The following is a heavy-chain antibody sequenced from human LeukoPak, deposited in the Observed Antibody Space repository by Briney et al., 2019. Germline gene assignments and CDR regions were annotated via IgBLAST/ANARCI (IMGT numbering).Heavy chain of an antibody. CDR2: IYYSGST. D-gene: IGHD1-26*01. Sequence: SETLSLTCTVSGGSISSSSYYWGWIRQPPGKGLEWIGYIYYSGSTNYNPSLKGRVTISVDTSKNQFSLKLSSVTAADTAVYYCARVTGAYYGAFDIWGQGTMVTVSS. J-gene: IGHJ3*02. CDR3: ARVTGAYYGAFDI. CDR1: GGSISSSSYY. V-gene: IGHV4-61*05.